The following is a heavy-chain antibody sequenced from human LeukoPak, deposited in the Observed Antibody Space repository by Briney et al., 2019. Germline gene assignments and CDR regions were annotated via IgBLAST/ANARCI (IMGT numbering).Heavy chain of an antibody. J-gene: IGHJ3*02. CDR2: MYHSGST. CDR3: VFRVPNTGWAYDI. Sequence: SETLSLTCAVSGGSVSSSNWWSWVRQPPGKGLEWIGEMYHSGSTNYNPSLQSRVTISVDKSKNQFSLNLNSVTAADTAVYYCVFRVPNTGWAYDILGQGTMVTVSS. V-gene: IGHV4-4*02. D-gene: IGHD4/OR15-4a*01. CDR1: GGSVSSSNW.